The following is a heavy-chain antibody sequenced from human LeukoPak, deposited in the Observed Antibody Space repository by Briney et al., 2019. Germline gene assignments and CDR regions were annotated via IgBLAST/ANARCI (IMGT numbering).Heavy chain of an antibody. Sequence: GGSLRLSCTVSGFPFTDYVIHWVRQAPGKGLEWVAVTSADESIKSYSDSVRGRFTISRDNFKNILYLQMDSLGLEDTAVYFCARDPFLGGPDFIDYWGRGTLVTVSS. CDR3: ARDPFLGGPDFIDY. D-gene: IGHD1-26*01. V-gene: IGHV3-30*03. CDR2: TSADESIK. J-gene: IGHJ4*02. CDR1: GFPFTDYV.